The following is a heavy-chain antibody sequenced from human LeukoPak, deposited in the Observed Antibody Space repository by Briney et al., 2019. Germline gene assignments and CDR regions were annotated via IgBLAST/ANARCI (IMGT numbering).Heavy chain of an antibody. CDR1: GYSISSGYF. V-gene: IGHV4-38-2*02. CDR3: ARTPHSSNSYFDY. D-gene: IGHD2/OR15-2a*01. CDR2: FYHSGNT. Sequence: SETLSLTCIVSGYSISSGYFWAWIRQPPGKGLEWIGAFYHSGNTYYNPSLKNRVTVSVDTSKNQFSLKLSSVTAADTAVYYCARTPHSSNSYFDYWGQGILVTVSP. J-gene: IGHJ4*02.